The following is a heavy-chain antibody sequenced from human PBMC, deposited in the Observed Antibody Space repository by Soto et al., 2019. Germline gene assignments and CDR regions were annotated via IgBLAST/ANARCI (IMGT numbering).Heavy chain of an antibody. Sequence: EVQLLESGGGLVQPGGSLRLSCAASGFTFSSYAMSWVRQAPGKGLEWVSAISGSGGSTYYADSVKGRFTISRDYSKNTLYLQMNSLRAEDTAVYYCAKDAEYSSSRGSDWFDPWGQGTLVTVSS. CDR2: ISGSGGST. D-gene: IGHD6-6*01. CDR3: AKDAEYSSSRGSDWFDP. J-gene: IGHJ5*02. V-gene: IGHV3-23*01. CDR1: GFTFSSYA.